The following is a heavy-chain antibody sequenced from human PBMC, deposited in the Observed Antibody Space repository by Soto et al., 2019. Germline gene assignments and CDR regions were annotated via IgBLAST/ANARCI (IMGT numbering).Heavy chain of an antibody. J-gene: IGHJ4*02. CDR3: ARKAPYGSVRIYDY. D-gene: IGHD3-10*01. CDR2: IYHSGST. V-gene: IGHV4-4*02. Sequence: QVQLQESGPGLVKPSGTLSLTCAVSSGSISSPNWWSWVRQPPGKGLEWIGEIYHSGSTRYNPSLQSRVTISVDTSKNQFSLRLTSVAAADTAVYYCARKAPYGSVRIYDYWGQGSLVTVSS. CDR1: SGSISSPNW.